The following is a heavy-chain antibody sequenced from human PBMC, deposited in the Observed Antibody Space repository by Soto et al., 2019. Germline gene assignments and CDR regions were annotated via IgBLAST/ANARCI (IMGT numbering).Heavy chain of an antibody. CDR2: IYYSGST. D-gene: IGHD1-26*01. J-gene: IGHJ6*02. CDR3: ARDRRELHLYYYGMDV. Sequence: QVQLQESGPGLVKPSQTLSLTCTVSGGSISSGGYYWSWIRQHPGKGLEWIGYIYYSGSTYYNPSLKSRVTISVDTSKNQFSLKLSSVTAADTAVYYCARDRRELHLYYYGMDVWGQGTTVTVSS. CDR1: GGSISSGGYY. V-gene: IGHV4-31*03.